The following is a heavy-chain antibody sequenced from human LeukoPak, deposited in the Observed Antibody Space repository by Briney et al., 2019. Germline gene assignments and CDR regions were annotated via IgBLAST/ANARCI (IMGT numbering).Heavy chain of an antibody. Sequence: GGSLRLSCAASGFTFSSYSMNWVRQAPGKGLEWVSYISGSGSTMYYAGSVRGRFTISRDNAKKSLYLQMNSLRAEDTAVYYCARAALGGYYDSSGYDYWGQGTLVTVSS. D-gene: IGHD3-22*01. V-gene: IGHV3-48*01. CDR1: GFTFSSYS. CDR3: ARAALGGYYDSSGYDY. J-gene: IGHJ4*02. CDR2: ISGSGSTM.